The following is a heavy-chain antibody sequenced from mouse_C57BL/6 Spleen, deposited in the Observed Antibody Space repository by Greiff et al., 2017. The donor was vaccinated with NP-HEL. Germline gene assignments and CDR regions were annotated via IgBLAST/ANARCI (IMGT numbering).Heavy chain of an antibody. CDR3: AREITTDYYAMDY. V-gene: IGHV1-52*01. Sequence: QVPLQQPGAELVRPGSSVKLSCKASGYTFTSYWMHWVKQRPIPGLEWIGNIDPSDSETHYNQKFKDKATLTVDKSSSTAYMQLSSLTSEDSAVYYCAREITTDYYAMDYWGQGTSVTVSS. J-gene: IGHJ4*01. CDR2: IDPSDSET. D-gene: IGHD1-1*01. CDR1: GYTFTSYW.